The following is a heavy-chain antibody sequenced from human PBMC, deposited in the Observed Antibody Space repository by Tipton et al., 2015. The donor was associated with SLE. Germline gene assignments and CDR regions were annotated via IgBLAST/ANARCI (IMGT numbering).Heavy chain of an antibody. Sequence: SLRLSCAASGFTFSSYGMHWVRQAPGKGLEWVAVIWYDGSNKYYADSVKGRFTISRDHSKNTLYLQMNSLRAEDTAVYYCARSNEAAGSAECFQRWGQGALVTVSS. V-gene: IGHV3-33*01. CDR3: ARSNEAAGSAECFQR. D-gene: IGHD3-10*01. J-gene: IGHJ1*01. CDR2: IWYDGSNK. CDR1: GFTFSSYG.